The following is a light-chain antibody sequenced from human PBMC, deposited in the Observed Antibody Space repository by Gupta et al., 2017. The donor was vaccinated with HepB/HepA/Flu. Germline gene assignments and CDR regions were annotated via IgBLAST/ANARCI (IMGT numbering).Light chain of an antibody. CDR3: QQSNNWPFT. Sequence: EIVMTQSPATLSVSPGDRATLSCRASQSVSNYLFWYQQKPGKPPRLLIYDASTRPTGVPARFSGSGSGTEFTLTISSLQSEDFALYYCQQSNNWPFTFGPGTRVDIK. CDR2: DAS. V-gene: IGKV3-15*01. J-gene: IGKJ3*01. CDR1: QSVSNY.